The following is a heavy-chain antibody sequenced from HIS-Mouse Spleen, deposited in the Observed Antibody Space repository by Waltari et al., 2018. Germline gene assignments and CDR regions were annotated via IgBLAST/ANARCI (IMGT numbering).Heavy chain of an antibody. J-gene: IGHJ4*02. CDR1: GFTLSTAW. V-gene: IGHV3-15*01. D-gene: IGHD6-13*01. CDR2: IKSKTDGGTT. Sequence: EVQLVESGGGLVKPGGSLSLSCAASGFTLSTAWMSWVRRAPGKGLEWVGRIKSKTDGGTTDYAAPVKGRFTISRDDSKNTLYLQMNSLKTEDTAVYYCTSEARIAAIDYWGQGTLVTVSS. CDR3: TSEARIAAIDY.